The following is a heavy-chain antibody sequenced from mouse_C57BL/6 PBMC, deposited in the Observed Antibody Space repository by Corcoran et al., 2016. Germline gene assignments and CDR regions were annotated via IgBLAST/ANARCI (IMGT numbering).Heavy chain of an antibody. CDR1: GYTFTDYY. V-gene: IGHV1-26*01. CDR2: INPNNGGT. J-gene: IGHJ3*01. CDR3: ARSGEPRFAY. Sequence: EVQLQQSGPELVKPGASVKISCKASGYTFTDYYMNWVKQSHGKSLEWIGDINPNNGGTSYNQKFKGKATLTVDKSSSTAYMELRSLTSEDSAVYYCARSGEPRFAYWGQGTLVTVSA. D-gene: IGHD6-1*01.